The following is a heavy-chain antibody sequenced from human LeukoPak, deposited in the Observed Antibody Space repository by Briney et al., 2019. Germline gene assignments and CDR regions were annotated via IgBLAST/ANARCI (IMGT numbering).Heavy chain of an antibody. CDR2: INPNSGGT. Sequence: ASVKVSCKASGGTFSSYAISWVRQAPGQGLEWMGWINPNSGGTNYAQKFQGRVTMTRDTSISTAYMELSRLRSDDTAVYYCARGPWVYCGGDCYNWFDPWGQGTLVTVSS. V-gene: IGHV1-2*02. CDR3: ARGPWVYCGGDCYNWFDP. D-gene: IGHD2-21*02. CDR1: GGTFSSYA. J-gene: IGHJ5*02.